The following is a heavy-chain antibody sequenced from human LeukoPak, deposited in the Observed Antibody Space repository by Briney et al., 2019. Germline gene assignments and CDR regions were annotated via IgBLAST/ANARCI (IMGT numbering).Heavy chain of an antibody. Sequence: PSETLSLTCTVSGCSISSYYWSWIRQPPGKGLEWIGYIYYSGSTNYNPSLKSRGTISVDTSKNQFSLKLSSVTAADTAVYYCAGTTAVGYCSSTSCYKRPFDYWGQGTLVTVSS. CDR2: IYYSGST. CDR1: GCSISSYY. J-gene: IGHJ4*02. D-gene: IGHD2-2*02. V-gene: IGHV4-59*01. CDR3: AGTTAVGYCSSTSCYKRPFDY.